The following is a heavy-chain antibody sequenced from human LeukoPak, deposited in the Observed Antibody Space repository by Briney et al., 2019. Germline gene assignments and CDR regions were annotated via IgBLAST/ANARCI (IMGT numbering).Heavy chain of an antibody. CDR3: ARAIAALELVPFDY. V-gene: IGHV1-18*01. D-gene: IGHD6-13*01. CDR2: ISAYNGNT. CDR1: GYTFTSYG. J-gene: IGHJ4*02. Sequence: VASVKVSCKASGYTFTSYGISWVRQAPGQGLAWMGWISAYNGNTNYAQKLQGRVTMTTDTSTSTAYMELRSLRSDDTAVYYCARAIAALELVPFDYWGQGALVTVSS.